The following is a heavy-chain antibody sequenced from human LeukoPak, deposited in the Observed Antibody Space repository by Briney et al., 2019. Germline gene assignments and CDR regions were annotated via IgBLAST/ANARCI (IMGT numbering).Heavy chain of an antibody. V-gene: IGHV3-30-3*01. CDR1: GFTFSSYA. CDR3: ARGVPTCYYDSSGYIGHPFDY. CDR2: ISYDGSNK. Sequence: PGGSLRLSCAASGFTFSSYAMHWVRQAPGKGLEWVAVISYDGSNKYYADSVKGRFTISRDNSKNTLYLQMNSLRAEDTAVYYCARGVPTCYYDSSGYIGHPFDYWGQGTLVTVSS. J-gene: IGHJ4*02. D-gene: IGHD3-22*01.